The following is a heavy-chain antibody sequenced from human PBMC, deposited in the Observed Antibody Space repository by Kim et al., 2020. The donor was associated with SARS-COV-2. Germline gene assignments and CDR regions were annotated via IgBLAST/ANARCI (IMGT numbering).Heavy chain of an antibody. D-gene: IGHD6-25*01. CDR3: SGRVAGSGGSLGAFYI. V-gene: IGHV3-53*01. J-gene: IGHJ3*02. CDR1: GFTFSSNY. Sequence: GGSLRLSCAASGFTFSSNYMRWVRQAPGKGLKWVSVINSGGSTYYADSAEGRLTISRHNSTNTLQLQVNNNIADDAAAYYFSGRVAGSGGSLGAFYIWG. CDR2: INSGGST.